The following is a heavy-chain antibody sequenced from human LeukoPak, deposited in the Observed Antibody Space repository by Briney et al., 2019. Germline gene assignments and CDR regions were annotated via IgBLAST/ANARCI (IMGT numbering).Heavy chain of an antibody. Sequence: GGSLRLSCAASGFTFSSYSMNWVRQAPGKGLEWVSSISSSSSYIYYADSVKGRCTISRDNAKNSLYLQMNSLRAEDTAVYYCARGSPLHVWALMDVWGKGTTVTVSS. CDR1: GFTFSSYS. CDR2: ISSSSSYI. J-gene: IGHJ6*04. CDR3: ARGSPLHVWALMDV. D-gene: IGHD1-26*01. V-gene: IGHV3-21*01.